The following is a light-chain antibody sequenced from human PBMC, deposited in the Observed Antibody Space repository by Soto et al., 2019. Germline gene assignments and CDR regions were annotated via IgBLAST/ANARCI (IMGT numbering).Light chain of an antibody. V-gene: IGKV3D-15*01. CDR3: QQYNKWPPWT. CDR2: DAS. Sequence: EIVMTQSLATLSVSPGERATLSCRASQSVSSNLAWYQQKPGQAPRLLIYDASTRATGIPARFSGSGSGTELTLTISSLQSEDFAVYYCQQYNKWPPWTFGQGTKVEIK. CDR1: QSVSSN. J-gene: IGKJ1*01.